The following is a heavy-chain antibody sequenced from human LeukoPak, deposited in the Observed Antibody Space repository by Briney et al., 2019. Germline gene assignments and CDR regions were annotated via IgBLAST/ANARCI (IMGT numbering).Heavy chain of an antibody. D-gene: IGHD3-16*01. CDR3: ARDLGGGMITFGGNWFDP. CDR2: IYYSGST. V-gene: IGHV4-39*07. J-gene: IGHJ5*02. CDR1: GGSISSSSHY. Sequence: PSETLSLTCTVSGGSISSSSHYWGWIRQPPGKGLEWIGSIYYSGSTYYNPSLKSRVTISVDTSKNQFSLKLSSVTAADTAVYYCARDLGGGMITFGGNWFDPWGQGTLVTVSS.